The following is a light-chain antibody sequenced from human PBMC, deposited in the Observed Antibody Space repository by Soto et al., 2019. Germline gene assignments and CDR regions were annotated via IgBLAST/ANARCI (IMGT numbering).Light chain of an antibody. CDR2: GAS. CDR1: QSVRTK. J-gene: IGKJ5*01. CDR3: LHRMNWPLT. Sequence: EIVMTQSPATLSVSPGEGATLSCRASQSVRTKLAWYQQKAGQAPRLLIYGASTRATGVSDRFSGSGSETDFTLTISSLEPEDLGVYYCLHRMNWPLTLGQGTRLEIK. V-gene: IGKV3-15*01.